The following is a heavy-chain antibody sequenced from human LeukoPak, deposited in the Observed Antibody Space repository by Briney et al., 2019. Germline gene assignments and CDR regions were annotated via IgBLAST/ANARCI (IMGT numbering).Heavy chain of an antibody. CDR3: ARDYDILTGYSYDAFDI. J-gene: IGHJ3*02. Sequence: GASVKVSCKASGYTFTGYYMHWVRQAPGQGLEWMGWINPNSGGTNYAQKFQGRVTMTRGTSISTAYMELSRLRSDDTAVYYCARDYDILTGYSYDAFDIWGQGTMVTVSS. V-gene: IGHV1-2*02. CDR2: INPNSGGT. CDR1: GYTFTGYY. D-gene: IGHD3-9*01.